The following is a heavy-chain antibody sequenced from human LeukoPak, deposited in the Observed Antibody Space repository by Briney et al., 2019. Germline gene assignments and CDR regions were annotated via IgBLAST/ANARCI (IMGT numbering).Heavy chain of an antibody. D-gene: IGHD2-15*01. J-gene: IGHJ4*02. CDR2: IRYDGSNK. V-gene: IGHV3-30*02. Sequence: PGGSLRLSCAASGFTFSSYGMHWIRQAPGKGLEWVAFIRYDGSNKYYADSVKGRFTISRDNAKNSLYLQMNSLRAEDTAVYYCARGVHYCSGGSCYLYYFDYWGQGTLVTVSS. CDR1: GFTFSSYG. CDR3: ARGVHYCSGGSCYLYYFDY.